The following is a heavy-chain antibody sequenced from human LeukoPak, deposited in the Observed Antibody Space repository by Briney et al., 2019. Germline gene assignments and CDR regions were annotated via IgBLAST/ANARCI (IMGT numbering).Heavy chain of an antibody. J-gene: IGHJ4*02. CDR3: ARVRGTALVNMYFDY. Sequence: GGSLRLSCATSGFTFTSHSMNWVRQAPGKGLECVSFITSSSTTIYYADSVKGRFTISRDNAKNSLYLQMNSLRDEDTAVYYCARVRGTALVNMYFDYWSQGTLVTVSS. D-gene: IGHD2-21*02. CDR1: GFTFTSHS. CDR2: ITSSSTTI. V-gene: IGHV3-48*02.